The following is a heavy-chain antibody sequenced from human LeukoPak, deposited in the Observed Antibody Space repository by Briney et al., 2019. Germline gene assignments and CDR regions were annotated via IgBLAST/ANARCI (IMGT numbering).Heavy chain of an antibody. J-gene: IGHJ3*02. CDR3: ARHGPNWGDAFGI. Sequence: GESLKISCKGSGYKFNAYWIAWVRQMPGKGLESVGIIYPADSDTTYSPSFQGQVTISADKSINTVYLQWSSLKASDTAMYYCARHGPNWGDAFGIWGQGTMVTVSS. CDR1: GYKFNAYW. CDR2: IYPADSDT. D-gene: IGHD7-27*01. V-gene: IGHV5-51*01.